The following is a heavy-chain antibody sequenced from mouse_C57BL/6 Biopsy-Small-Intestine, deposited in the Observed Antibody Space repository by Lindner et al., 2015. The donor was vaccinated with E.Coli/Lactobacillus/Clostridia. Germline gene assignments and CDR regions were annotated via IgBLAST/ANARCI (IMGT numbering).Heavy chain of an antibody. CDR1: GYTFTTYG. CDR2: ISAYYGST. V-gene: IGHV1-64*01. CDR3: VREFEASTNSGGHVLTFYY. D-gene: IGHD2-1*01. Sequence: SVKVSCKASGYTFTTYGISWVRQAPGQGLEWMGWISAYYGSTNYVQMLQGRVTMTRDTSTSTAYMELRNLRSDDTAMYYCVREFEASTNSGGHVLTFYYWGQGTLVTVSS. J-gene: IGHJ4*01.